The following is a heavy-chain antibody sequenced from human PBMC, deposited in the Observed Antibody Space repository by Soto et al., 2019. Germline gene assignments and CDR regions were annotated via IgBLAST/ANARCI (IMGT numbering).Heavy chain of an antibody. D-gene: IGHD3-10*01. V-gene: IGHV1-46*03. J-gene: IGHJ4*02. CDR3: SRVDPGETSPFDH. CDR2: INPFDGSR. Sequence: GASVKVSCKTSGYTITRYAVHWVRQAPGQGLEWMGWINPFDGSRMFAQSFQGRVTMTRDTSTSTVYMEVSSLRSEDTAVYYCSRVDPGETSPFDHWGQGTLVTVS. CDR1: GYTITRYA.